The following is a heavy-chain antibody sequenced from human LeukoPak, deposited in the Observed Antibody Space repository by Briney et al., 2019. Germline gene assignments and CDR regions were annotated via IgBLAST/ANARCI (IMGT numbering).Heavy chain of an antibody. CDR1: GFTFSSYW. D-gene: IGHD3-10*01. CDR2: IKQDGSEK. Sequence: GGSLRLSCAASGFTFSSYWMSWVRQAPGEGLEWVANIKQDGSEKYYLDSVKGRFTISRDNAKNSLYLQMNSLRAEDTAVYYCAREVPYGSGSFFDYWGQGTLVTVYS. V-gene: IGHV3-7*01. CDR3: AREVPYGSGSFFDY. J-gene: IGHJ4*02.